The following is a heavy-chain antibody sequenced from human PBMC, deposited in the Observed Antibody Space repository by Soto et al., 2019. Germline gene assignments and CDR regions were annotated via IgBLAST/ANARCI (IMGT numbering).Heavy chain of an antibody. V-gene: IGHV3-23*01. J-gene: IGHJ6*02. Sequence: PGGSLRLSCAASGFTFSSYAMSWVRQAPGKGLEWVSAISGSGGSTYYADSVKGRFTISRDNSKNTLYLQTNSLRAEDTAVYYCAKCYLNDYSNYYPYHYYGMDVWGQGTTVTVSS. CDR3: AKCYLNDYSNYYPYHYYGMDV. CDR2: ISGSGGST. D-gene: IGHD4-4*01. CDR1: GFTFSSYA.